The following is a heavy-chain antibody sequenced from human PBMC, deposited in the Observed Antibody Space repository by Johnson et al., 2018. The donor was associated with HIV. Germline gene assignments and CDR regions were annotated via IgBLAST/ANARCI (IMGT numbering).Heavy chain of an antibody. D-gene: IGHD5-12*01. CDR3: ATGDDDGF. Sequence: VQLVESRGGVVRPGGSLRLSCAASRLTFDDYGMTWVRQAPGKGLAWVSGIDWHGGSSGYADSVKGRFSITRDNGKNSLYLQMNSLRAEDTALYYCATGDDDGFWGQGTMVTVSS. J-gene: IGHJ3*01. CDR1: RLTFDDYG. V-gene: IGHV3-20*04. CDR2: IDWHGGSS.